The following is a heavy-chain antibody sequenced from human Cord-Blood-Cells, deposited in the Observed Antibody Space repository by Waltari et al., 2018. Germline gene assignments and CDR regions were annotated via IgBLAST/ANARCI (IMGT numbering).Heavy chain of an antibody. Sequence: QVQLVQSGAEVKKPGASVKVSCKASGYTFTSYGISWVRQAPGQGLEWMGWISAYNGNTNYAQKLQGRVTMTTDTSRSRAYMELRSLVSDDTAVYYCARAGVGIIPYYYCYMDVWGKGTTVTVSS. CDR2: ISAYNGNT. V-gene: IGHV1-18*01. J-gene: IGHJ6*03. CDR1: GYTFTSYG. CDR3: ARAGVGIIPYYYCYMDV. D-gene: IGHD3-3*01.